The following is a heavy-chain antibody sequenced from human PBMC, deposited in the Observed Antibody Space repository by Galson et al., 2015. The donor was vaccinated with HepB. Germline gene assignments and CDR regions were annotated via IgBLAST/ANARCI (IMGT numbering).Heavy chain of an antibody. V-gene: IGHV1-2*06. CDR3: ARGGRLELIWDWFDP. Sequence: SVKVSCKASGYTFTGYYIHWVRQAPGQGLEWMGRISPNSGGVNYAQNFQDRVTMTRDTSISTAYMEVSRLTSDDTAVYYCARGGRLELIWDWFDPWGQGTLVTVSS. CDR2: ISPNSGGV. J-gene: IGHJ5*02. D-gene: IGHD1-7*01. CDR1: GYTFTGYY.